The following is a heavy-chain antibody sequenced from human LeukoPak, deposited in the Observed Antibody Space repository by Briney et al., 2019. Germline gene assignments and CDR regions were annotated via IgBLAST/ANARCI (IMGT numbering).Heavy chain of an antibody. CDR1: GFSVSNNF. CDR3: ARGPGEGYNYAIFDC. Sequence: GGSLRLSCAASGFSVSNNFMSWVRQAPGKGLEWVSVIYSGGSTYYADSVKGRFTFSRDNPKNTLYLQMNSLRAEDTAVYYCARGPGEGYNYAIFDCWGQGTLVTVSS. V-gene: IGHV3-53*01. CDR2: IYSGGST. D-gene: IGHD5-24*01. J-gene: IGHJ4*02.